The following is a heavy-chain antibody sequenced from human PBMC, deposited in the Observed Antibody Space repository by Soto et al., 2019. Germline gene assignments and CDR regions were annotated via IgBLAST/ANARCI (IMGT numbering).Heavy chain of an antibody. D-gene: IGHD6-19*01. J-gene: IGHJ3*02. Sequence: QVQLQESGPGLVKPSETLSLTCTVSGGSINSFYWSWIRQPPGQGLEWIGYFYYSGNTYYIPSLKSRVTISVDASKNHLYLRLTSVTAADTAVYYCARSIAVDAFDIWGQGTVVTVSS. V-gene: IGHV4-59*08. CDR3: ARSIAVDAFDI. CDR1: GGSINSFY. CDR2: FYYSGNT.